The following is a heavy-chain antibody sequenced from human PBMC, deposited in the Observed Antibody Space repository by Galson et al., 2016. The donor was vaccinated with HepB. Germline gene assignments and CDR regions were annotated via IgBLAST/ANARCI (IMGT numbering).Heavy chain of an antibody. CDR3: ARGRYCSGGGCYQDY. Sequence: SLRLSCAVSGSIFSGCWMSWVRQAPGEGLEWVANINPDGSQKYYVDSVRGRFTISRDNAKNSLFLYMNKVRADDTALYYCARGRYCSGGGCYQDYWGQGTLVTVSS. J-gene: IGHJ4*02. CDR1: GSIFSGCW. CDR2: INPDGSQK. D-gene: IGHD2-15*01. V-gene: IGHV3-7*03.